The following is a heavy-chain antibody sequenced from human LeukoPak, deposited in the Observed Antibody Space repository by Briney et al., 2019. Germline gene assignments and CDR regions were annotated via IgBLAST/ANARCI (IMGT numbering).Heavy chain of an antibody. Sequence: ASVKVSCKASGYTFTGYYMHWVRQAPGQGLEWTGRINPNSGGTNYAQKFQGRVTMTRDTSISTTYMERSRLRSEDTAVYYSARAPEMSGSYYDQYFQHWGQGTLVTVSS. V-gene: IGHV1-2*06. CDR1: GYTFTGYY. CDR2: INPNSGGT. CDR3: ARAPEMSGSYYDQYFQH. J-gene: IGHJ1*01. D-gene: IGHD1-26*01.